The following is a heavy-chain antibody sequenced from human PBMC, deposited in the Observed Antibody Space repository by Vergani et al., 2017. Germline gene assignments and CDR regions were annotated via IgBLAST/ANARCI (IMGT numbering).Heavy chain of an antibody. CDR1: GFTFSSYS. CDR3: ANSSGSYPPHGY. V-gene: IGHV3-21*01. J-gene: IGHJ4*02. Sequence: EVQLVESGGGLVKPGGSLRLSCAASGFTFSSYSMNWVRQAPGKGLEWVSSISSSSSYIYYADSVKGRFTISRDNAKNSLYLQMNSLRAEDTAVYYCANSSGSYPPHGYWGQGTLVTVSS. CDR2: ISSSSSYI. D-gene: IGHD1-26*01.